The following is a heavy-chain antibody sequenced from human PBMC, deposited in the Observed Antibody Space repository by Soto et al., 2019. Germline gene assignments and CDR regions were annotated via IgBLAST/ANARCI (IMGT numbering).Heavy chain of an antibody. D-gene: IGHD4-17*01. Sequence: QVQLVQSGAEVKKPGSSVKVSCKASGGTFSSYTISWVRQAPGQGLEWMGGIIPIFGAANYAQKFQGRVTITADESTSTDYMELSSLRSGDTAVYYCANGLEWFDPWGQGTLVTVSS. J-gene: IGHJ5*02. CDR2: IIPIFGAA. CDR3: ANGLEWFDP. CDR1: GGTFSSYT. V-gene: IGHV1-69*12.